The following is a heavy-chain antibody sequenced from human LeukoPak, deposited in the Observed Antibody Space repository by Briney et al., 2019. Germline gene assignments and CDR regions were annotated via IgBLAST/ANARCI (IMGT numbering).Heavy chain of an antibody. Sequence: LTGGSLRLSCVGSAFTFNAYAMSWVRQRPGKGPEWVAMISRSGDATDYAESVKDRLSISRDNTKKTLFLQINSPRADDTAIYYCAKDPRAMGRYFFDDWGQGSLVTVSS. CDR2: ISRSGDAT. CDR1: AFTFNAYA. J-gene: IGHJ4*01. CDR3: AKDPRAMGRYFFDD. V-gene: IGHV3-23*01. D-gene: IGHD3-16*01.